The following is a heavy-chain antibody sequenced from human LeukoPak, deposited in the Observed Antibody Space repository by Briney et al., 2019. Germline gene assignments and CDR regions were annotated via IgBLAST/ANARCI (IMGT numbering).Heavy chain of an antibody. D-gene: IGHD2-15*01. Sequence: GSLRLSCAASGFIFSNDAMHWIRQTPGKGLEWIGYVYYSGSTNYNPSFKSRITISVDTSRNQFSLQLSSVTAADTAVYYCARIHRYCSGGACYVLDNWGQGTLVAVSS. CDR2: VYYSGST. CDR3: ARIHRYCSGGACYVLDN. CDR1: GFIFSNDA. J-gene: IGHJ4*02. V-gene: IGHV4-59*01.